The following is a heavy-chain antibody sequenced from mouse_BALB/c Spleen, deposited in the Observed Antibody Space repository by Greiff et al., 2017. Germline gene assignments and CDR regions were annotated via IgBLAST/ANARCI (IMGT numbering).Heavy chain of an antibody. Sequence: VQLQQSGAELAKPGASVKMSCKASGYTFTSYWMHWVKQRPGQGLEWIGYINPSTGYTEYNQKFKDKATLTADKSSSTAYMQLSSLTSEDSAVYYCARWGLLPWFAYWGQGTLVTVSA. CDR1: GYTFTSYW. CDR2: INPSTGYT. CDR3: ARWGLLPWFAY. D-gene: IGHD2-3*01. V-gene: IGHV1-7*01. J-gene: IGHJ3*01.